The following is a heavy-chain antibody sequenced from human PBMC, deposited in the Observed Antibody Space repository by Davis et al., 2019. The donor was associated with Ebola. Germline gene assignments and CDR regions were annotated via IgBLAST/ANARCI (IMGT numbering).Heavy chain of an antibody. CDR3: ARLRTNYYYYGMDV. CDR1: GFTFSSYW. V-gene: IGHV3-74*01. CDR2: INSDGSST. J-gene: IGHJ6*02. D-gene: IGHD1-1*01. Sequence: GESLKISCAASGFTFSSYWMHWVRQAPGTGLVSLSRINSDGSSTSYADSVKGRFTISRDNAKNTLYLQMNSLRAEDTAVYYCARLRTNYYYYGMDVWGQGTTVTVSS.